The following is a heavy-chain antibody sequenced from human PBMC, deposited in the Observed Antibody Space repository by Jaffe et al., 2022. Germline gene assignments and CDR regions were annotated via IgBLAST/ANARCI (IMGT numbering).Heavy chain of an antibody. Sequence: QVQLQESGPGLVKPSETLSLTCAVSGYSISSGYYWGWIRQPPGKGLEWIGSIYHSGSTYYNPSLKSRVTISVDTSKNQFSLKLSSVTAADTAVYYCARRRFGELNWYFDLWGRGTLVTVSS. CDR2: IYHSGST. D-gene: IGHD3-16*01. CDR1: GYSISSGYY. CDR3: ARRRFGELNWYFDL. J-gene: IGHJ2*01. V-gene: IGHV4-38-2*01.